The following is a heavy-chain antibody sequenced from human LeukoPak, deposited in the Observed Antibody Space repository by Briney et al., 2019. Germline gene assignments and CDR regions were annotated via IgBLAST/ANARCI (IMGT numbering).Heavy chain of an antibody. J-gene: IGHJ4*02. Sequence: ASVKVSCKASGYTFTSYGISWVRQAPGQGLEWMGWISAYNGNTNYAQKLQGRVTMTTDTSTSTAYMELRSLRSDDTAVYYCAKDGGGSYFLNYFDYWGQGTLVTVPS. CDR1: GYTFTSYG. V-gene: IGHV1-18*01. D-gene: IGHD1-26*01. CDR2: ISAYNGNT. CDR3: AKDGGGSYFLNYFDY.